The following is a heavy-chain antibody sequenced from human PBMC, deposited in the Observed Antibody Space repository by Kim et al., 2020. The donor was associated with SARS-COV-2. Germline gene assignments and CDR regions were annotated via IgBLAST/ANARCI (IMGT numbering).Heavy chain of an antibody. D-gene: IGHD3-10*01. V-gene: IGHV4-39*07. J-gene: IGHJ4*02. CDR3: ARDPYYYGSGINDDY. Sequence: PSLNSRVTISVDTSKNQFSLKLSSVTAADTAVYYCARDPYYYGSGINDDYWGQGTLVTVSS.